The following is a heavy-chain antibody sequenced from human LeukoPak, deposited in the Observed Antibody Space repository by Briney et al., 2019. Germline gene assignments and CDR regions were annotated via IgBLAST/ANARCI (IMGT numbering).Heavy chain of an antibody. D-gene: IGHD6-13*01. CDR2: IWCDGTNK. CDR3: ARDPAGNRGNFDY. CDR1: GFPFNHYG. J-gene: IGHJ4*02. Sequence: GGSLRLSCTASGFPFNHYGMHWVRQAPGRRLEWVAGIWCDGTNKYYADSVKGRLTISRDNSRNTVYLQMNSLRVEDTAMYSCARDPAGNRGNFDYWGQGTLVTVSS. V-gene: IGHV3-33*01.